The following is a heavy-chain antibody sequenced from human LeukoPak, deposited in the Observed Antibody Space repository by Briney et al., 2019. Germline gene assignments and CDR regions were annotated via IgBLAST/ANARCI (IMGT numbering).Heavy chain of an antibody. J-gene: IGHJ6*03. Sequence: GASVKVSCKASGYTFTSYDINWVRQATGQGLEWMGWMNPKSGNTGYAQKFQGRVTITADESTSTAYMELSSLRSEDTAVYYCARSPEAMVTKYYYYYMDVWGKGTTVTVSS. CDR2: MNPKSGNT. CDR1: GYTFTSYD. CDR3: ARSPEAMVTKYYYYYMDV. D-gene: IGHD5-18*01. V-gene: IGHV1-8*01.